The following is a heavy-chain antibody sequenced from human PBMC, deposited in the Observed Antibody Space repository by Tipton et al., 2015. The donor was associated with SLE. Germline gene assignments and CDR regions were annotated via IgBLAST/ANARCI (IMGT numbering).Heavy chain of an antibody. J-gene: IGHJ4*02. Sequence: SLRLSCAASGFTFSSYGMHWVRQAPGKGLEWVAVISYDGSNKYYADSVKGRFTISRDNSKNTLYLQMNSLRAEDTAVYYCAKDLRGVGDTFDYGGQGTLVAVSS. V-gene: IGHV3-30*18. CDR1: GFTFSSYG. CDR3: AKDLRGVGDTFDY. CDR2: ISYDGSNK. D-gene: IGHD3-10*01.